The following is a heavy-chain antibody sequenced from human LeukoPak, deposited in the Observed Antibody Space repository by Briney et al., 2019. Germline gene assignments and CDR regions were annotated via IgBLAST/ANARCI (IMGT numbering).Heavy chain of an antibody. V-gene: IGHV3-30-3*01. CDR3: ARAGDGYSSSSDYYSGMDV. Sequence: GGSLRLSCAASGFTFSSYAMHWVRQAPGKGLDWVAVISYDGSNKDYADSVKGRFTIPRDNSKNTLYVQMNSLRAEDTAVYYCARAGDGYSSSSDYYSGMDVWGQGTTVTVSS. CDR1: GFTFSSYA. J-gene: IGHJ6*02. CDR2: ISYDGSNK. D-gene: IGHD6-6*01.